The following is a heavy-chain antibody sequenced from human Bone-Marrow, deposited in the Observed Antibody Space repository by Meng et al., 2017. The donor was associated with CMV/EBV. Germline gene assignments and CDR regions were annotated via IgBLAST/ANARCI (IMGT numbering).Heavy chain of an antibody. CDR1: GFTFGNYA. D-gene: IGHD3-22*01. CDR2: ISWNSGGV. V-gene: IGHV3-9*01. CDR3: AKDGADSYWYFDL. J-gene: IGHJ2*01. Sequence: SLKISCAASGFTFGNYAMRWVRQAPGKGLEWVSGISWNSGGVGYADSVKGRFTISRDNAKNSLYLQMNSLRAEDTALYYCAKDGADSYWYFDLWGRGTRVTGSS.